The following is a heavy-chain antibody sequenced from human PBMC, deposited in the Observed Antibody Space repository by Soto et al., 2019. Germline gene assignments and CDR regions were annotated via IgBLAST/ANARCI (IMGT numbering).Heavy chain of an antibody. D-gene: IGHD2-2*01. J-gene: IGHJ4*02. V-gene: IGHV3-15*01. Sequence: GGSLRLSCSDSGFTFSNAWMSWVRQAPGKGLEWVGRVKSKTDGGTTDYAAPVKGRFTISRDDSKSTLYLQMNSLKTEDTAVYYCTTGGAVGYCSGTTCQTFDFWGQGTLVTVSS. CDR1: GFTFSNAW. CDR3: TTGGAVGYCSGTTCQTFDF. CDR2: VKSKTDGGTT.